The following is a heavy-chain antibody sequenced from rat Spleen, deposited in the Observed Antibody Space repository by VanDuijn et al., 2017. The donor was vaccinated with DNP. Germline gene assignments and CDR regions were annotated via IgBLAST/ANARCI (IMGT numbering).Heavy chain of an antibody. CDR1: GLTFSNYA. Sequence: EVQLVESGGGLVQPGRSLKLSCAASGLTFSNYAMAWVRQAPTKGLEWVASITNSGSDTKYRDSVQGRFTISRDNAKNTLYLQMDSLRSEDTATYYCARHIDWWGQGVMVTVSS. CDR2: ITNSGSDT. J-gene: IGHJ2*01. V-gene: IGHV5S13*01. CDR3: ARHIDW.